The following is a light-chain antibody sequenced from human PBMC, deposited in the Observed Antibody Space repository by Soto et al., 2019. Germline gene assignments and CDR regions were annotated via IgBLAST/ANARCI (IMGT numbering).Light chain of an antibody. J-gene: IGLJ1*01. V-gene: IGLV2-11*01. Sequence: QSALTQPRSVSGSPGQSVTISCTGTSSDVGGYNEFSWYQEQPGKAPKLMIYDVSKRPSGVPDRFSGSKSGNTASLTISGLQAEDEADYYCCSYAGSYSDVFGTGTQVTVL. CDR3: CSYAGSYSDV. CDR1: SSDVGGYNE. CDR2: DVS.